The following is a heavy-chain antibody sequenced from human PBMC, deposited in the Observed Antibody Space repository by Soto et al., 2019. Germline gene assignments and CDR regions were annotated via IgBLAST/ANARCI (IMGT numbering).Heavy chain of an antibody. V-gene: IGHV3-30*18. Sequence: GGSLRLSCAASGFTFSSYGMHWVRQAPGKGLEWVAVISYDGSNKYYADSVKGRFTISRDNSKNTLYLQMNSRRAEDTAVYYCAKGLWFGELTALDYWGQGTLVTVSS. CDR3: AKGLWFGELTALDY. J-gene: IGHJ4*02. D-gene: IGHD3-10*01. CDR2: ISYDGSNK. CDR1: GFTFSSYG.